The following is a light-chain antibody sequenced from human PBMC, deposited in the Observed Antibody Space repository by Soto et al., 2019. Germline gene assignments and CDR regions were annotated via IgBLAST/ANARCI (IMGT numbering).Light chain of an antibody. Sequence: EIVMTQSPATLSVSPGQRATLSCRASQNVNSNLAWYQQKPGHAPSLVMYNVSTRATGFPARFSGSGSGTEFTLTISSLQSEDSAIYYCQQYNTLNTFGQGTKLEIK. J-gene: IGKJ2*01. CDR3: QQYNTLNT. CDR2: NVS. V-gene: IGKV3-15*01. CDR1: QNVNSN.